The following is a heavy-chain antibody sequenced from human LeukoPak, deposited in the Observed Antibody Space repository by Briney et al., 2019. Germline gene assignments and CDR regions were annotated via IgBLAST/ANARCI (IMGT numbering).Heavy chain of an antibody. CDR3: ARILAAAKFDY. CDR1: GYSISSGYY. D-gene: IGHD6-13*01. V-gene: IGHV4-38-2*02. J-gene: IGHJ4*02. Sequence: SETLSLTCNVSGYSISSGYYWGWIRQPPGKGLEWIGSIYHTGNTYYNPSLKSRVTISLDASKNQFSLKLSSVAAADTAVFYCARILAAAKFDYWGQGTLVTVSS. CDR2: IYHTGNT.